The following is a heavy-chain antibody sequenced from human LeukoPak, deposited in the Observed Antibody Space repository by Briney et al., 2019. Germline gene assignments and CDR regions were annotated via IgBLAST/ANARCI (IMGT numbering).Heavy chain of an antibody. J-gene: IGHJ3*02. Sequence: SGGSLRLSCVTSGFTFNNYDKPWVRQATGKGLEWVSHIGTTGDTHYPGSVKGRFTISRENARNSLYLQMNSLRAGDTAVYYCARDRRADYYRNDDCFDIWGQGTVVTVSS. CDR2: IGTTGDT. CDR3: ARDRRADYYRNDDCFDI. D-gene: IGHD1-26*01. V-gene: IGHV3-13*01. CDR1: GFTFNNYD.